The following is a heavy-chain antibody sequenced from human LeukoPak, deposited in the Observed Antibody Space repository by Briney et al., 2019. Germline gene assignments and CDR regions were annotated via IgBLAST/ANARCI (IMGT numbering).Heavy chain of an antibody. J-gene: IGHJ4*02. D-gene: IGHD6-19*01. V-gene: IGHV3-48*01. Sequence: PGGSLRLSCAASGFTFSGYWMIWVRQAPGKGLEWVSYISSSSSTIYYADSVKGRFTISRDNAKNSLYLQMNSLRAEDTAVYYCAKDLAVGLRGQWLVPYYFDYWGQGTLVTVSS. CDR2: ISSSSSTI. CDR1: GFTFSGYW. CDR3: AKDLAVGLRGQWLVPYYFDY.